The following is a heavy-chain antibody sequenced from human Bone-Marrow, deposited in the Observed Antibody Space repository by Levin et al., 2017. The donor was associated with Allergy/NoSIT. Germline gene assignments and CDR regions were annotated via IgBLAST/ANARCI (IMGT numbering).Heavy chain of an antibody. Sequence: GGSLRLSCAASGFTFRNYWMAWIRQAPGKGPEWVASIKENGNEKYYLDSVKGRFSISRDNAKESMFLQMNSLRVEDAAVYFCARVRGYSKIGFFDWGQGTVVTVSS. CDR3: ARVRGYSKIGFFD. D-gene: IGHD3-3*02. CDR2: IKENGNEK. V-gene: IGHV3-7*01. J-gene: IGHJ4*02. CDR1: GFTFRNYW.